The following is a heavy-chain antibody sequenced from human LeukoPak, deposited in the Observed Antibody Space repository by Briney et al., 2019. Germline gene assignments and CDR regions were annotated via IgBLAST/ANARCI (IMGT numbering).Heavy chain of an antibody. Sequence: GGSLRLSCAASGFTVSSNYMSWVRQAPGKGLEWVSAISGSGGSTYYADSVKGRFTISRDNSKNTLYLQMNSLRAEDTAVYYCAKDRYYDSSGYYSGDAFDIWGQGTMVTVSS. CDR1: GFTVSSNY. CDR3: AKDRYYDSSGYYSGDAFDI. D-gene: IGHD3-22*01. CDR2: ISGSGGST. V-gene: IGHV3-23*01. J-gene: IGHJ3*02.